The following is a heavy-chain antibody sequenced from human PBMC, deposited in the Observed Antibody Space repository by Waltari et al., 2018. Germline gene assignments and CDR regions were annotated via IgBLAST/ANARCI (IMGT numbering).Heavy chain of an antibody. D-gene: IGHD6-6*01. J-gene: IGHJ4*02. CDR3: ASGYSSSSLDY. CDR2: ISASSTYI. CDR1: GFTFSIYN. Sequence: EVQLVESGGGLVKPGGSLRLSCAASGFTFSIYNMNWVRQAPGKGLEWVSSISASSTYIYYADSMKGRFTVSSDNAKTSLYLQMNSLRAEDTTVYYCASGYSSSSLDYWGQGTLVTVSS. V-gene: IGHV3-21*01.